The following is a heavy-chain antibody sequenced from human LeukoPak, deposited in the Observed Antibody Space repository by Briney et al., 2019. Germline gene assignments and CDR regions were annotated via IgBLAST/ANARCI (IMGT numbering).Heavy chain of an antibody. CDR3: AAAAYYYDSSGYYYYFDY. J-gene: IGHJ4*02. Sequence: GASVKVSCKASGFTFTSSAMQWVRQARGQRLEWIGWIVVGSGNTNYAQKFQERVTITRDMSTSTAYMELSSLRSEDTAVYYCAAAAYYYDSSGYYYYFDYWGQGTLVTVSS. D-gene: IGHD3-22*01. V-gene: IGHV1-58*02. CDR2: IVVGSGNT. CDR1: GFTFTSSA.